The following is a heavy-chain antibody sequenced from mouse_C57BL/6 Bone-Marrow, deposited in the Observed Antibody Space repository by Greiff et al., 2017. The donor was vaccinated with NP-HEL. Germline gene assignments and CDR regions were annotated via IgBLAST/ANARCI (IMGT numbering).Heavy chain of an antibody. CDR1: GFSLTSYG. Sequence: QVQLQQSGPGLVQPSQSLSITCTVSGFSLTSYGVHWVRQSPGKGLEWLGVIWRGGSTDYNAAFMSRLSITKDNSKSQVFFKMNSLQADDTAIYYCAKSDGYYPYYYAMDYWGQGTSVTVSS. CDR2: IWRGGST. D-gene: IGHD2-3*01. V-gene: IGHV2-5*01. CDR3: AKSDGYYPYYYAMDY. J-gene: IGHJ4*01.